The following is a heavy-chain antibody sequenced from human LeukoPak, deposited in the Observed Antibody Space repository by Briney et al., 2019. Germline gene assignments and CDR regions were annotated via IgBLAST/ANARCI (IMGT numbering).Heavy chain of an antibody. CDR2: IRYDESTK. J-gene: IGHJ4*02. CDR1: GFTFSRYG. D-gene: IGHD6-13*01. Sequence: GGSLRLSCAASGFTFSRYGMHWVRQAPGKGLEWVAFIRYDESTKYYADSVKGRFTVSRDNSKNTLYLQMNSLTADDTAVYYCARIQSLGSSSSSFDYWGQGTLVTVSS. V-gene: IGHV3-30*02. CDR3: ARIQSLGSSSSSFDY.